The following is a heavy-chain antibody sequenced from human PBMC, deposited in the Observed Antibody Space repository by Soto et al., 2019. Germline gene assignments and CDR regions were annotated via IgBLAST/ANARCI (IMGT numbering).Heavy chain of an antibody. CDR2: IYYSGST. D-gene: IGHD1-1*01. V-gene: IGHV4-59*01. CDR1: GGSISSYY. CDR3: ARDSGHYYYMGV. J-gene: IGHJ6*03. Sequence: SETLSLTCTVSGGSISSYYWSWIRQPPGKGLEWIGYIYYSGSTNYNPSLKSRVTISVDTSKNQFSLKLSSVTAADTAVYYCARDSGHYYYMGVWGKGTTVTVS.